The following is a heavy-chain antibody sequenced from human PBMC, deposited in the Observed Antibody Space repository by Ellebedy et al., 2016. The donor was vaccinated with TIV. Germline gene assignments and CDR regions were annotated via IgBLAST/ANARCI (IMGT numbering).Heavy chain of an antibody. CDR2: IYYSGTT. J-gene: IGHJ6*02. Sequence: SETLSLXCTVSGGSISSSSYYWGWIRQPPGKGLEWIGSIYYSGTTYYNPSLKSRVTISVDTSKNQFSLKLGSVTAADTAVYYCARLAYSSSSRDYYYGMDVWGQGTTVTVSS. V-gene: IGHV4-39*01. CDR1: GGSISSSSYY. D-gene: IGHD6-6*01. CDR3: ARLAYSSSSRDYYYGMDV.